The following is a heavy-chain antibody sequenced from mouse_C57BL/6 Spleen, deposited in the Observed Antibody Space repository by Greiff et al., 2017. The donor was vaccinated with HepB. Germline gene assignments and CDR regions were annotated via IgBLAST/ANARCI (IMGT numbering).Heavy chain of an antibody. Sequence: VQLKESGPGLVKPSQSLSLTCSVTGYSITSGYYWNWIRQFPGNKLEWMGYISYDGSNNYNPSLKNRISITRDTSKNQFFLKLNSVTTEDTATYYCARVRGNYDYAMDYWGQGTSVTVSS. J-gene: IGHJ4*01. CDR2: ISYDGSN. CDR1: GYSITSGYY. CDR3: ARVRGNYDYAMDY. V-gene: IGHV3-6*01. D-gene: IGHD2-1*01.